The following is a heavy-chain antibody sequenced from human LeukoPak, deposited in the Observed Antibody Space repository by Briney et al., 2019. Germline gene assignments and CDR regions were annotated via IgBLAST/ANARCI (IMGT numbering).Heavy chain of an antibody. Sequence: GASVKVSCTASGGTFSIYAISWVRQAPGQGLEWMGGIIPIFGTANYAQKFQGRVTITADESTSTAYMELSSLRSEDTAVYYCASSVVGAPSYFDYWGQGTLVTVSS. D-gene: IGHD1-26*01. J-gene: IGHJ4*02. CDR1: GGTFSIYA. CDR2: IIPIFGTA. V-gene: IGHV1-69*13. CDR3: ASSVVGAPSYFDY.